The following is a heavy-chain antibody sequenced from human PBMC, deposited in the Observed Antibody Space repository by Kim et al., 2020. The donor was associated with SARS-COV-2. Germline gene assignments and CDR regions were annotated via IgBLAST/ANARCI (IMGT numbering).Heavy chain of an antibody. CDR2: IYYSGST. D-gene: IGHD6-13*01. V-gene: IGHV4-31*03. J-gene: IGHJ5*02. CDR3: ARDWRYSSSWRTVDP. CDR1: GGSISSGGYY. Sequence: SETLSLTCTVSGGSISSGGYYLSWIRQHPGKGLEWIGYIYYSGSTYYNPSLKSRVTISVDTSKNQFSLKLSSVTAADTAVYYCARDWRYSSSWRTVDPWGQGTLVTVSS.